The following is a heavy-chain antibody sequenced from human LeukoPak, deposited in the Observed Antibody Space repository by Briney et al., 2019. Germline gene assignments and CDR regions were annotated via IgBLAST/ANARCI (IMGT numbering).Heavy chain of an antibody. Sequence: SETLSLTCTVSGGSISSYYWSWIRQPPGKGLEWIGYIYYSGSTNYNPSLKSRVTISVDTSKNQFSLELSSVTAADTAVYYCARELGYCSSTSCNNWFDPWGQGTLVTVSS. V-gene: IGHV4-59*01. D-gene: IGHD2-2*01. J-gene: IGHJ5*02. CDR1: GGSISSYY. CDR3: ARELGYCSSTSCNNWFDP. CDR2: IYYSGST.